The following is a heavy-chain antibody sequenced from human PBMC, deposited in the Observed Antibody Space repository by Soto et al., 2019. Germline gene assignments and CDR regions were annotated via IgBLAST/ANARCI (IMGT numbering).Heavy chain of an antibody. Sequence: SETLSLTCAVYGGSFSGYYWSWIRQPPGKGLGWIGEINHSGSTNYNPSLKSRVTISVDTSKNQFSLKLSSVTAADTAVYYCARHGFGEFYYYYYYMDVWGKGTTVTVSS. D-gene: IGHD3-10*01. CDR2: INHSGST. CDR1: GGSFSGYY. CDR3: ARHGFGEFYYYYYYMDV. V-gene: IGHV4-34*01. J-gene: IGHJ6*03.